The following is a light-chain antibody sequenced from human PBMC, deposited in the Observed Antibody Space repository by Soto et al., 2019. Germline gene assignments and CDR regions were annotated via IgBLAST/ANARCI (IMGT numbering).Light chain of an antibody. J-gene: IGKJ3*01. CDR3: QKYNRAPVT. V-gene: IGKV1-27*01. CDR2: AAS. CDR1: QGIASY. Sequence: DIQMTQSPSSLSASVGDRVTITCRASQGIASYLAWYQQRPGKVPKLLIYAASTLQSGVPSRFSGGGSGTDFTLTISSLQPDDVATYYCQKYNRAPVTFGPGTKVDIK.